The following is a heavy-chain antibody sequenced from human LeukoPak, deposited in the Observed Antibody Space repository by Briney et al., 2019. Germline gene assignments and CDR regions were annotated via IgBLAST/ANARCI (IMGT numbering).Heavy chain of an antibody. Sequence: PGGSLRLSCAASGFTFSSYGMHWVRQAPGKGLEWVACIRYDGSNKYYADSVKGRFTVSRDNAKDTLYLQMNFLRADDTAVYYYARDWAWGGFDFWGPGALVTVSS. CDR3: ARDWAWGGFDF. V-gene: IGHV3-30*02. CDR2: IRYDGSNK. J-gene: IGHJ4*02. D-gene: IGHD3-16*01. CDR1: GFTFSSYG.